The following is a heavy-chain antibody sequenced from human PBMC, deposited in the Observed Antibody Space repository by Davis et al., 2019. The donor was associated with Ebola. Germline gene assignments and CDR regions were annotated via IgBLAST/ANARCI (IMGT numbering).Heavy chain of an antibody. CDR1: GYTFTSYY. V-gene: IGHV1-46*01. CDR2: INPSGGST. CDR3: ARARGIAAAGEGGMDV. D-gene: IGHD6-13*01. Sequence: ASVKVSCKASGYTFTSYYMHWVRQAPGQGLEWMGIINPSGGSTSYAQKFQGRVTMTRDTSTSTVYMELSSLRSEDTAVYYCARARGIAAAGEGGMDVWGQGTTVTVSS. J-gene: IGHJ6*02.